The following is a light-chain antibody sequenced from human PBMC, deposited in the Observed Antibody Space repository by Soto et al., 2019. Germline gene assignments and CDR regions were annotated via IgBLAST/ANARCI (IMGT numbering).Light chain of an antibody. V-gene: IGKV1-5*01. CDR1: QNIERW. CDR3: QQFKSGTWT. CDR2: DVS. J-gene: IGKJ1*01. Sequence: DIKMTQSPSTLSASVGDRVTITCRASQNIERWLAWYQQKPGKAPKLLLYDVSSLESGVPSRFSGSGSGTEFILTINGLQPDDFATYFCQQFKSGTWTFGQGSIV.